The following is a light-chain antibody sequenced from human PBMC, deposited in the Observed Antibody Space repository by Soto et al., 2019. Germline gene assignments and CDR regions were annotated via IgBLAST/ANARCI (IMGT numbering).Light chain of an antibody. J-gene: IGKJ1*01. CDR1: QSVGSSY. CDR3: QQFGSSRWT. V-gene: IGKV3-20*01. CDR2: GAS. Sequence: EIVLTQPPGTLSLSPGERATLSCRASQSVGSSYLAWYQQKPGQAPRLLIYGASSRATGIPNRISGSGSGTDFTLSISRLEPEDFAVYYCQQFGSSRWTFGQGTKVEIK.